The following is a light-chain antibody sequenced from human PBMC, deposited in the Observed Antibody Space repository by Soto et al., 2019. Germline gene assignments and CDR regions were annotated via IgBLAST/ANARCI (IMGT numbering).Light chain of an antibody. Sequence: EIVMTQSPATLSVSQGERATLSCRASQSVSSNLAWYQQTPGQAPRLLIYGASTRATGIPARFSGSGSGTEFTPTISSLQSEDFAVYYCQQYNNWPQTFGQGTKVEIK. CDR3: QQYNNWPQT. V-gene: IGKV3-15*01. CDR2: GAS. CDR1: QSVSSN. J-gene: IGKJ1*01.